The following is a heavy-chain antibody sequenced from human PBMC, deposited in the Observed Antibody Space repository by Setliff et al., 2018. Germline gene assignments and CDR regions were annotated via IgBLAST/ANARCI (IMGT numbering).Heavy chain of an antibody. CDR1: GGSISSGSYY. J-gene: IGHJ4*02. Sequence: KPSETLSLTCSVSGGSISSGSYYWGWIRQSPGKGLEWIGSMYYSGSTYYNPSLKGRVTLSVDTAKNQFSLKLTSMTAADTAVYYCRLWSHGYHNDYWGQGTLVTVSS. D-gene: IGHD3-9*01. CDR2: MYYSGST. CDR3: RLWSHGYHNDY. V-gene: IGHV4-39*07.